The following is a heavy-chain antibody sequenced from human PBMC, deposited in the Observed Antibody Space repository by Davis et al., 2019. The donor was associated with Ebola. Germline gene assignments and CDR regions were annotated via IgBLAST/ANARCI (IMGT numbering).Heavy chain of an antibody. CDR2: IIPVFRTA. CDR3: AHLGPQRYCSGGGCHGYLDY. V-gene: IGHV1-69*13. CDR1: GGTFSSYT. D-gene: IGHD2-15*01. J-gene: IGHJ4*02. Sequence: SVKVSCKASGGTFSSYTISWVRQAPGQGLEWMGGIIPVFRTATYAQKFQGRVTITADESTRTAYMELDGLISEDTAVYYCAHLGPQRYCSGGGCHGYLDYWGQGTLVTVSS.